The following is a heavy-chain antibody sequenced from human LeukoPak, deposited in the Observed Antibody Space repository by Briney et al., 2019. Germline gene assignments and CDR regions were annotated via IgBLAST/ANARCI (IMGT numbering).Heavy chain of an antibody. D-gene: IGHD3-16*01. V-gene: IGHV3-30-3*01. Sequence: GGSLRLSCSGSGITLMSYTIHWVRRAPGKGREWMTCVLDNTDFPYYADSVEGRFIISRDSSKNVVYLQMNSLRPEDTAIYYCASEPGLSRGPDYAMDVWGQGTTVTASS. J-gene: IGHJ6*02. CDR1: GITLMSYT. CDR2: VLDNTDFP. CDR3: ASEPGLSRGPDYAMDV.